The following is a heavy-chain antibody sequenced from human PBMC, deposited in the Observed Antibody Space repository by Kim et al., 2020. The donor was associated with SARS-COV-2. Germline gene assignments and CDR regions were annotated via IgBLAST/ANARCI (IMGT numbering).Heavy chain of an antibody. V-gene: IGHV1-24*01. Sequence: ASVKVSCKVSGYTLTELSMHWVRQAPGKGLEWMGGFDPEDGETIYAQKFQGRVTMTEDTSTDTAYMELGSMRSEDTAVYYCATGRRSGSGYYYSYYYYGMDVWGQGTTVTVSS. CDR2: FDPEDGET. J-gene: IGHJ6*02. D-gene: IGHD3-22*01. CDR1: GYTLTELS. CDR3: ATGRRSGSGYYYSYYYYGMDV.